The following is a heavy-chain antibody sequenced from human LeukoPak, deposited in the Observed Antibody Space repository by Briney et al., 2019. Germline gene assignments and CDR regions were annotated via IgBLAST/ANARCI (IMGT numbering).Heavy chain of an antibody. V-gene: IGHV4-59*01. CDR3: ARVLNIDWFDP. J-gene: IGHJ5*02. Sequence: SETLSLTCAVYGGSFSGYYWSWIRQPPGKGLEWIGYIYYSGSTDYDPSLKSRVTISVDTSKNQFSLKLSSVTAADTAVYYCARVLNIDWFDPWGQGTLVTVSS. D-gene: IGHD2/OR15-2a*01. CDR1: GGSFSGYY. CDR2: IYYSGST.